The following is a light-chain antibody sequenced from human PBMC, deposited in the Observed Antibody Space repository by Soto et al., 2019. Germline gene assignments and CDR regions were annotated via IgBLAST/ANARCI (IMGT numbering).Light chain of an antibody. CDR3: LQHYNYPWT. CDR1: QSISNW. V-gene: IGKV1-5*01. CDR2: HAS. J-gene: IGKJ1*01. Sequence: EIQMTQSPSTLPASVGDRVTITCRASQSISNWLAWYQQKPGTAPKVLIYHASNLQSGVPSRFSGSGSGTEFTLTINSLQPEDFATYYCLQHYNYPWTFGQGTKVDIK.